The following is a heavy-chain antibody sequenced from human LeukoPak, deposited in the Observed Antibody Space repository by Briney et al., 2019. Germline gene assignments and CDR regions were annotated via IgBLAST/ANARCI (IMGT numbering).Heavy chain of an antibody. CDR2: ISYDGSNK. CDR3: ARDGGSSWYGTWFDP. Sequence: GRSLRLSCAASGFTFSSYAMHWVRQAPGKGLEWVAVISYDGSNKYYADSVKGRFTISRDNSKNTLYLQMNSLRAEDTAVYYCARDGGSSWYGTWFDPWGQGALVTVSS. V-gene: IGHV3-30-3*01. CDR1: GFTFSSYA. J-gene: IGHJ5*02. D-gene: IGHD6-13*01.